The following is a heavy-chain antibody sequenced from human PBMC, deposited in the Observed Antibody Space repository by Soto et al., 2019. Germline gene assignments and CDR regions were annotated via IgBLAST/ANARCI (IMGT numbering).Heavy chain of an antibody. CDR2: ISYDGSNK. D-gene: IGHD2-2*02. V-gene: IGHV3-30*18. CDR1: GFTFSSYG. J-gene: IGHJ3*01. CDR3: VKALSARYNSAKAFDV. Sequence: GGSLRLSCAASGFTFSSYGMHWVRQAPGKGLEWVAVISYDGSNKYYADSVKGRFTISRDNSKNTLYLQMSSLRAEDTAFYYCVKALSARYNSAKAFDVWGQGTMVTVSS.